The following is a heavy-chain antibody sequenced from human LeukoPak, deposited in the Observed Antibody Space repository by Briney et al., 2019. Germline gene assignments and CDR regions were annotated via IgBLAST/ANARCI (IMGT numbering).Heavy chain of an antibody. CDR2: ISYDGSDK. J-gene: IGHJ4*02. D-gene: IGHD3-10*01. CDR3: AKDYSGSGSYYNLFEY. V-gene: IGHV3-30*18. Sequence: GGSLRLSCAASGFTFSSYGMHWGRQAPGKGLEWVAVISYDGSDKYYADSVKGRFTISRDNSKNTLYLQMNSLRAEDTAVYYCAKDYSGSGSYYNLFEYWGRGTLVTVSS. CDR1: GFTFSSYG.